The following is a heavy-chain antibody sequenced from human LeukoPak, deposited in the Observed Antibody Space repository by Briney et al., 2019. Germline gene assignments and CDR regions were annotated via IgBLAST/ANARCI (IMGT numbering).Heavy chain of an antibody. CDR3: AKDSYVSGRPLHTFDV. J-gene: IGHJ3*01. V-gene: IGHV3-30*18. CDR1: GFTLSSYG. CDR2: ISYDGSNS. D-gene: IGHD3-10*01. Sequence: GRSLRLSCATSGFTLSSYGMHWVRQAPGKGLEWVAFISYDGSNSHYADSVKGRFTISRDNSQNTLFLQMNSLRVEDTAIYYCAKDSYVSGRPLHTFDVWGQGTMVTVSS.